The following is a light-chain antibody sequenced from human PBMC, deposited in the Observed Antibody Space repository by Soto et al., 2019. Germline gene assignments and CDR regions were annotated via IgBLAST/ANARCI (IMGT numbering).Light chain of an antibody. CDR3: QQSYRTPPT. CDR2: AAS. Sequence: DIQLTQSPSSLSASVGDRATITCRASQSIYSYLSWCQQKPGKAPKVLIYAASNLQSGVPSRFSGSGSGTDFTFTISSLQPEDFATYYCQQSYRTPPTFGQGTKVEIK. J-gene: IGKJ1*01. CDR1: QSIYSY. V-gene: IGKV1-39*01.